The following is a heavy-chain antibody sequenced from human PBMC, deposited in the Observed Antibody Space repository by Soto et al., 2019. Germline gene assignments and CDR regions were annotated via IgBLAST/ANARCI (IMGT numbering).Heavy chain of an antibody. J-gene: IGHJ4*02. CDR3: ARWATTGGLDV. CDR2: TSYDGSNK. CDR1: GFAFRSYV. V-gene: IGHV3-30*19. Sequence: QVQLVESGGGVVQPGASLRLSCVGCGFAFRSYVIHWIRQAPGKGLEWVALTSYDGSNKYYDDSVKGRFTISRDNSRNTVDLHMDSLRLEDTALYYCARWATTGGLDVWGQGTLVSVSS. D-gene: IGHD1-1*01.